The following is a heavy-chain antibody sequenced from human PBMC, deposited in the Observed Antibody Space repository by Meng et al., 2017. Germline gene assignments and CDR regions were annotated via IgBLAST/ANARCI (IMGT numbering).Heavy chain of an antibody. J-gene: IGHJ4*02. CDR2: INPNSGGT. Sequence: QGRVVQMGARGKKPGASVKVYCKAAGNTFTGYYMHWVRQAPGQGLEWMGWINPNSGGTNYAQKFQGRVTMTRDTSISTAYMELSRLRSDDTAVYYCARIPDSGKSGSWGQGTLVTVSS. V-gene: IGHV1-2*02. CDR1: GNTFTGYY. CDR3: ARIPDSGKSGS. D-gene: IGHD1-26*01.